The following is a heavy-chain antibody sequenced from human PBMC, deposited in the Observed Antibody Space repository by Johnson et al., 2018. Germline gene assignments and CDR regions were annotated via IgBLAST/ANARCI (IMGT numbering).Heavy chain of an antibody. V-gene: IGHV3-9*01. Sequence: VQLVESGGGLVQPGRSLRLSCAASGFTFDDYAMHWVRQAPGKGLEWVSGISWNSGSIGYADSVKGRFTISRDNAKNSLDLQMNSLSAEDTALSYFSKTPHGRGIAFDIWAQGTMVIVSS. CDR2: ISWNSGSI. D-gene: IGHD5-24*01. CDR1: GFTFDDYA. J-gene: IGHJ3*02. CDR3: SKTPHGRGIAFDI.